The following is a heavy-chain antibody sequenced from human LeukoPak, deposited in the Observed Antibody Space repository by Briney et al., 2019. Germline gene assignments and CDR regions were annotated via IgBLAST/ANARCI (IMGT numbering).Heavy chain of an antibody. CDR2: ISGSSSTI. Sequence: GGSLRLSCAASGFTFSSYSMNWVRQAPGKGLEWVSYISGSSSTIYYADSVKGRFTISRDNAKNSLYPLMRSLRAEDTAVYYCARGGAYYYGSGSYYCFDNWGQGTLVTVSS. CDR3: ARGGAYYYGSGSYYCFDN. V-gene: IGHV3-48*04. J-gene: IGHJ4*02. CDR1: GFTFSSYS. D-gene: IGHD3-10*01.